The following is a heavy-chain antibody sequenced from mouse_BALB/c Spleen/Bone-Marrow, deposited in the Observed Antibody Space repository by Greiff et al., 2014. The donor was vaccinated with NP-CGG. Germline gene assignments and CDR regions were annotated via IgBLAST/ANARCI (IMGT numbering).Heavy chain of an antibody. CDR3: AREWTARTPSY. J-gene: IGHJ2*01. V-gene: IGHV1-54*01. Sequence: QVQLKQSGAELVGPGTSVKVSCKASGYAFTSYLIEWIKQRPGQGLEWIGVINPRSGGANYNEKFKGKATLTADKSSSTAYMQISSLTSDDSAVYFCAREWTARTPSYWGQGTALTVSS. CDR1: GYAFTSYL. CDR2: INPRSGGA. D-gene: IGHD3-2*01.